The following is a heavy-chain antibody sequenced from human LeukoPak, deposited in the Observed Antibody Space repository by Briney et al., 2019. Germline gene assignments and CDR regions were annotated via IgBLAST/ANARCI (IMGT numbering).Heavy chain of an antibody. CDR3: ARDRGYCSGGSCLSDAFDI. Sequence: GGSLRLSCAASGFTFSSYSMNWVRQAPGKGLEWVSSISSSSSYIYYADSVKGRFTISRDNAKNSLYLQMNSLRAEDTAVYYCARDRGYCSGGSCLSDAFDIWGQGTMVTVSS. CDR1: GFTFSSYS. CDR2: ISSSSSYI. D-gene: IGHD2-15*01. V-gene: IGHV3-21*01. J-gene: IGHJ3*02.